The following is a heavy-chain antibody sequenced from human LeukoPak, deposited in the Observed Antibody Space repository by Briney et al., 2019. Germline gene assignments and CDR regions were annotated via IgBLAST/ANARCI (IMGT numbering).Heavy chain of an antibody. CDR1: GGCISSYY. V-gene: IGHV4-59*01. CDR2: IYYSGST. CDR3: ARDGSYGQYYYYYMDV. D-gene: IGHD5-18*01. J-gene: IGHJ6*03. Sequence: SETLSLTCTVSGGCISSYYWSWIRQPPGKGLEWIGYIYYSGSTNYNPSLKSRVTISVDTSKNQFSLKLSSVTAADTAVYYCARDGSYGQYYYYYMDVWGKGTTVTVSS.